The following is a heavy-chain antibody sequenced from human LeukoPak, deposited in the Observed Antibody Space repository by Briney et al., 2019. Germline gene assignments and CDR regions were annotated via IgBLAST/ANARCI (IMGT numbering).Heavy chain of an antibody. J-gene: IGHJ4*02. CDR1: GFTFSSYW. CDR3: WRQGDRYCGRDCYWGFDFDY. Sequence: GSLRLSCAASGFTFSSYWMHWVRQAPGKGLEWIGSIYYSGSTYYNPSLKSRVTISVDTSKNLFSLKLSSVSAPDTAVFLRWRQGDRYCGRDCYWGFDFDYWGQGTLVTVSS. V-gene: IGHV4-59*05. CDR2: IYYSGST. D-gene: IGHD2-21*02.